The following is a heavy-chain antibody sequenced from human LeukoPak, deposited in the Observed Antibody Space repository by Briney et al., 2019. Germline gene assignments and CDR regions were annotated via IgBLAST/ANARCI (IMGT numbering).Heavy chain of an antibody. CDR1: GGSFSGYY. D-gene: IGHD6-13*01. J-gene: IGHJ6*03. V-gene: IGHV4-34*01. CDR2: INHSGST. CDR3: ASLKLAHYYYYYMDV. Sequence: SETLSLTCAVYGGSFSGYYWSWIRQPPGKGLEWIGEINHSGSTNYNPSLKSRVTISVDTSKNQFSLKLSSVTAADTAVHYCASLKLAHYYYYYMDVWGKGTTVTVSS.